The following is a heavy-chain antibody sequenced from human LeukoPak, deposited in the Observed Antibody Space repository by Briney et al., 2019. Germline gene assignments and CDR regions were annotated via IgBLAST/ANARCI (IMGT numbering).Heavy chain of an antibody. Sequence: PGGSLRLSCAASGFTVSSTYMGWVRQAPGKGLVWVSRINSDGSSASYADSVKGRFTISRDNAKNTLYLQTNSLRVEDTAVYFCARDYPLRVDGMDVWGQGTTVTVSS. V-gene: IGHV3-74*01. CDR2: INSDGSSA. J-gene: IGHJ6*02. D-gene: IGHD2-8*02. CDR3: ARDYPLRVDGMDV. CDR1: GFTVSSTY.